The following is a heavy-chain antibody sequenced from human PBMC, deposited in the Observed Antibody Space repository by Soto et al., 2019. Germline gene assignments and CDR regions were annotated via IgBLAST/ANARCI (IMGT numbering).Heavy chain of an antibody. Sequence: SSETLSLTCAVYGGSFSGYYWSWIRQPPGKGLEWIGEINHSGSTNYNPSLKSRVTISVDTSKNQFSLKLSSVTAADTSVYYCARVDPYYYYYGMDVWGQGTTVTVSS. CDR3: ARVDPYYYYYGMDV. V-gene: IGHV4-34*01. CDR2: INHSGST. CDR1: GGSFSGYY. J-gene: IGHJ6*02.